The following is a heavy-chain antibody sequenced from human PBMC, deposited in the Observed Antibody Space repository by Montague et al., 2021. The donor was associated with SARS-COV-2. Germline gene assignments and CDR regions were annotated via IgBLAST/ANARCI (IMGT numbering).Heavy chain of an antibody. V-gene: IGHV4-39*01. J-gene: IGHJ6*02. CDR2: IYYSGST. CDR3: ARAFTDWLGYYCLDV. Sequence: SETLSLTCTVSGGSISSSSYYWGWIRQPPGKGLEWIGSIYYSGSTYYNPSLKSRVTISVDTSKNQFSLKLSSVTATDTAVYYCARAFTDWLGYYCLDVWGQGTLVTVSS. D-gene: IGHD3-9*01. CDR1: GGSISSSSYY.